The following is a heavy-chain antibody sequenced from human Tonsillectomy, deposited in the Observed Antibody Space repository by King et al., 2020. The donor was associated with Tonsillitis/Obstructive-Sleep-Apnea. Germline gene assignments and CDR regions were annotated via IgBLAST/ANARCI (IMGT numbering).Heavy chain of an antibody. CDR3: ARGTSSAYSYGLDV. J-gene: IGHJ6*02. V-gene: IGHV4-59*08. D-gene: IGHD1/OR15-1a*01. CDR1: GGSISAYY. Sequence: VQLQESGPGLVKPSETLSLTCTVSGGSISAYYWNWIRQPPGKGLEWIGYFYYRGSTNYDPSLKSRVTISVDTSKNQVSLMLSSVTAADTAVYFCARGTSSAYSYGLDVWGQGTTVTVSS. CDR2: FYYRGST.